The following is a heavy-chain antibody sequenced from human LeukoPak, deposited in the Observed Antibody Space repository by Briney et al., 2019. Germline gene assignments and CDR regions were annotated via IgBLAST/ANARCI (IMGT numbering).Heavy chain of an antibody. V-gene: IGHV4-59*08. CDR2: IYYSGNT. CDR3: ARQNIAVAASYYFDY. Sequence: PSETLSLTCTVSGGSISSYYWSWIRQPPGKGLEWIGYIYYSGNTNYNPSLKSRVTISVDTSKKQVSLKLSSVTAADTAVYYCARQNIAVAASYYFDYWGQGTLVTVSS. CDR1: GGSISSYY. J-gene: IGHJ4*02. D-gene: IGHD6-19*01.